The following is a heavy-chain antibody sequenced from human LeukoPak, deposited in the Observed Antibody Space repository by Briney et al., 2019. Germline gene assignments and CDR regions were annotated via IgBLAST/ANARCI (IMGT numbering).Heavy chain of an antibody. CDR1: GYTFTGYY. V-gene: IGHV1-2*02. CDR2: INPNSGGT. J-gene: IGHJ6*02. D-gene: IGHD2-15*01. Sequence: ASVKVSCKASGYTFTGYYMHWVRQAPGQGLEWMGWINPNSGGTNYAQKFQGRVTMTRDTSTSTVYMELSSLRSEDTAVYYCASRYCSGGSCYYYYGMDVWGQGTTVTVSS. CDR3: ASRYCSGGSCYYYYGMDV.